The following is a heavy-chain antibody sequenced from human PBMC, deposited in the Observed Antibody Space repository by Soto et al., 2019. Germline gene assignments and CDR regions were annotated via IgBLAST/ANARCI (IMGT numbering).Heavy chain of an antibody. V-gene: IGHV3-7*03. D-gene: IGHD6-13*01. CDR3: ARVHLREQKLVSSIESFDY. Sequence: GGSLRLSCAASGFTFSSYWMSWVRQAPGKGLEWVANIKQDGSEKYYVDSVKGRFTISRDNAKNSLYLQMNSLRAEDTAVYYCARVHLREQKLVSSIESFDYWGQGT. J-gene: IGHJ4*02. CDR2: IKQDGSEK. CDR1: GFTFSSYW.